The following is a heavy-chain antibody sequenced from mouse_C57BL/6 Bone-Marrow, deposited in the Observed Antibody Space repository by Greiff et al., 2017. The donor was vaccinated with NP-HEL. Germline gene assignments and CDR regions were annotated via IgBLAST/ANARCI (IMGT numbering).Heavy chain of an antibody. V-gene: IGHV1-82*01. CDR3: ARSGNYPFDY. CDR2: IYPGDGDT. Sequence: QVQLQQSGPELVKPGASVKISCKASGYAFSSSWMNWVKQRPGKGLEWIGRIYPGDGDTNYNGKFKGKATLTADKSSSTAYMQLSSLISEDSAVYFCARSGNYPFDYWGQGTTLTVSS. J-gene: IGHJ2*01. D-gene: IGHD2-1*01. CDR1: GYAFSSSW.